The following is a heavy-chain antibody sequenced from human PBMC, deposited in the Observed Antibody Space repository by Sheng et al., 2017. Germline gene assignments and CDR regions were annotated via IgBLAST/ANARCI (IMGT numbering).Heavy chain of an antibody. CDR3: ARERAHYYGSGTRRGWFDP. Sequence: QVQLQQWGAGLLKPSETLSLTCAVYGGSFSGYYWSWIRQPPGKGLEWIGEINHSGSTNYNPSLKSRVTISVDTSKNQFSLKLSSVTAADTAVYYCARERAHYYGSGTRRGWFDPWGQGTLVTVSS. CDR2: INHSGST. J-gene: IGHJ5*02. D-gene: IGHD3-10*01. V-gene: IGHV4-34*01. CDR1: GGSFSGYY.